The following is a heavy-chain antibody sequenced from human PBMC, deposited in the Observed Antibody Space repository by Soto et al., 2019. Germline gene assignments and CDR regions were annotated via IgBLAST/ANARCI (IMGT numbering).Heavy chain of an antibody. CDR1: GDTVSSNSVA. J-gene: IGHJ6*02. Sequence: PSQTLSLTCVGSGDTVSSNSVAWNWVRQSPSRGVGWLGRTYYRSRWYSDYAVSVRSRIDINADTSKNQVSLQLNSVTPEDTAVYYCARSEQDSDYYYYGMDVWGQGTPVTVSS. D-gene: IGHD2-15*01. V-gene: IGHV6-1*01. CDR2: TYYRSRWYS. CDR3: ARSEQDSDYYYYGMDV.